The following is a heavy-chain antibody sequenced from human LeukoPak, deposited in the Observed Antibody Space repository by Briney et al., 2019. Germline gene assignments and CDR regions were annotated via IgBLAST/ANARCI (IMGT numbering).Heavy chain of an antibody. Sequence: PSETLSLTCTVSGGSISSYYWSWIRQPPGKGLEWIGYIYYSGGTNYNPSLKSRVTISVDTSKNQFSLKLSSVTAADTAVYYCARVTSTVIAFDIWGQGTMVTVSS. V-gene: IGHV4-59*01. D-gene: IGHD4-17*01. J-gene: IGHJ3*02. CDR2: IYYSGGT. CDR1: GGSISSYY. CDR3: ARVTSTVIAFDI.